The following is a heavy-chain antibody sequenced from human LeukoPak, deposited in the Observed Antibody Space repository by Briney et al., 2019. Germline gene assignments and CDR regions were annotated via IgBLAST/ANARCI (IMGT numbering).Heavy chain of an antibody. V-gene: IGHV3-74*01. CDR3: ARALGTGDFDS. CDR2: VNSDGNSS. D-gene: IGHD3/OR15-3a*01. CDR1: GFTFSDYW. Sequence: GGSLRLSCAASGFTFSDYWMYWVRQAPVKGLVWVSRVNSDGNSSSYADSVKGRFTISRDNAKNTLYLQMNSLRTEDTAVYYCARALGTGDFDSWGQGTLVTVSS. J-gene: IGHJ4*02.